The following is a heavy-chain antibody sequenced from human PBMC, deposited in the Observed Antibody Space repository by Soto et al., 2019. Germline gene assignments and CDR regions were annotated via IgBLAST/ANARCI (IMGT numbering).Heavy chain of an antibody. CDR1: GGSISSSSYY. Sequence: SETLSLTCTVSGGSISSSSYYWGWIRQPPGKGLEWIGSIYYSGSTYYNPSLKSRVTISVDTSKNQFSLKLSSVTAADTAVYYCARHDRGPDTPYYYYGMDVWGQGTTVTVSS. CDR2: IYYSGST. D-gene: IGHD3-22*01. V-gene: IGHV4-39*01. CDR3: ARHDRGPDTPYYYYGMDV. J-gene: IGHJ6*02.